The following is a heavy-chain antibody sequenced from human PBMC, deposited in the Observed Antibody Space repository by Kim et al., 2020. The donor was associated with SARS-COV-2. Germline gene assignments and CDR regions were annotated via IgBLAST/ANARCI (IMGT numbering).Heavy chain of an antibody. J-gene: IGHJ4*02. CDR3: ARGLGLW. V-gene: IGHV4-31*02. D-gene: IGHD3-16*01. CDR2: YSGST. Sequence: YSGSTHYNPSLKSRVTIAVATSKNQFSLKLSSVTAADTAVYYCARGLGLWWGQGTLVTVSS.